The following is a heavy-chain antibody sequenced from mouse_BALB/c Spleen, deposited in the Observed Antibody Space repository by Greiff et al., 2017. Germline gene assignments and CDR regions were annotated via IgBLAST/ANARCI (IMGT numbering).Heavy chain of an antibody. CDR3: ARQGNYDYAMDY. V-gene: IGHV5-12-1*01. J-gene: IGHJ4*01. Sequence: EVQLKESGGGLVKPGGSLKLSCAASGFAFSSYDMSWVRQTPEKRLEWVAYISSGGGSTYYPDTVKGRFTISRDNAKNTLYLQMSSLKSEDTAMYYCARQGNYDYAMDYWGQGTSVTVSA. CDR2: ISSGGGST. D-gene: IGHD2-1*01. CDR1: GFAFSSYD.